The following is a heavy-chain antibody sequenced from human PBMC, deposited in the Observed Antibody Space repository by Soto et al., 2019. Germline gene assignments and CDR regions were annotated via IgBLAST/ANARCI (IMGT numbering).Heavy chain of an antibody. J-gene: IGHJ4*02. D-gene: IGHD2-8*01. V-gene: IGHV3-30*03. CDR2: ISYDGSNK. CDR3: AMEGAGPVYYDY. CDR1: GFTFSSYG. Sequence: PGGSLRLSCAASGFTFSSYGMHWVRQAPGKGLEWVAVISYDGSNKYYADSVKGRFTISRDNSKNTLYLQMNSLRAEDTAVYYCAMEGAGPVYYDYWGQGTLVTVSS.